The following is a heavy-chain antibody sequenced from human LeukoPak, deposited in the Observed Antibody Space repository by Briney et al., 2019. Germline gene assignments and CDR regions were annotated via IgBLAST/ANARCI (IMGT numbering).Heavy chain of an antibody. V-gene: IGHV3-7*03. CDR2: VKQDGSEK. Sequence: GGSLRLSCAASGFSFSSYGMSWVRQAPGKGLECVANVKQDGSEKYYVDSVKGRFTISRDNAKKSLYLQMNSLRAEDTAVYYCATEWLGTSWGQGTLVTVSS. J-gene: IGHJ4*02. D-gene: IGHD3-22*01. CDR3: ATEWLGTS. CDR1: GFSFSSYG.